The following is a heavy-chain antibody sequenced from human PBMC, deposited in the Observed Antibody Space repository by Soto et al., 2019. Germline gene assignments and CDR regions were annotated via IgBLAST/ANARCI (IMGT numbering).Heavy chain of an antibody. CDR3: AIAGTSGWQENQKWLDL. Sequence: SETLSLPCTVSGGSISSYYWSWIRQPPGKGLEWIGYINYSGSTNYNPSLKSRVTISVDTSKSQFSLKLSSVTAAGTAVYYCAIAGTSGWQENQKWLDLWGEAIQVTVPS. CDR2: INYSGST. J-gene: IGHJ5*02. CDR1: GGSISSYY. D-gene: IGHD6-19*01. V-gene: IGHV4-59*01.